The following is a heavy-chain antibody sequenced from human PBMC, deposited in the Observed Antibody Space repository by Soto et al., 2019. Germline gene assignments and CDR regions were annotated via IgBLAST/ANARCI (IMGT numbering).Heavy chain of an antibody. D-gene: IGHD3-3*01. J-gene: IGHJ4*02. CDR2: INPNSGGT. V-gene: IGHV1-2*04. CDR1: GYTFTGYY. CDR3: ARGRSVYYDFWSGYYKIFDY. Sequence: ASVKVSCKASGYTFTGYYMHWVRQAPGQGLEWMGWINPNSGGTNYAQKFQGWVTMTRDTSISTAYMELSRLRSDDTAVYYCARGRSVYYDFWSGYYKIFDYWGQGTLVTVS.